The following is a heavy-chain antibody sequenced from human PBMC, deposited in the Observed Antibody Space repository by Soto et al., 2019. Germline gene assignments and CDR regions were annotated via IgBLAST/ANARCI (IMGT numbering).Heavy chain of an antibody. CDR3: ARGLVVGSSYYYYYMDL. Sequence: EVQLVESGGGLVKPGGSLRLSCAASGFTFSSYSMNWVRQPPGKGLEWVSSISASSGYIYYADSMKSRFTISRDNADTSLVLQMNSLRAEDTAVYYRARGLVVGSSYYYYYMDLWGKGTTGTVSS. V-gene: IGHV3-21*01. J-gene: IGHJ6*03. D-gene: IGHD3-22*01. CDR1: GFTFSSYS. CDR2: ISASSGYI.